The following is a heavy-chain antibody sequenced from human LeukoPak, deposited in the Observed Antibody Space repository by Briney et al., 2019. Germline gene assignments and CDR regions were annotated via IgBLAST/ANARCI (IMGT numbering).Heavy chain of an antibody. Sequence: ASVKVSCKASGYTFTSYGISWVRQAPGQGREWMGWISAYNGNTNYAQKLQGRVTMTTDTSTSTAYMELRSLRSDDTAVYYCARAIPQHYDFWSGYTNSYYMDVWGKGTTVTVSS. CDR1: GYTFTSYG. CDR2: ISAYNGNT. CDR3: ARAIPQHYDFWSGYTNSYYMDV. J-gene: IGHJ6*03. D-gene: IGHD3-3*01. V-gene: IGHV1-18*01.